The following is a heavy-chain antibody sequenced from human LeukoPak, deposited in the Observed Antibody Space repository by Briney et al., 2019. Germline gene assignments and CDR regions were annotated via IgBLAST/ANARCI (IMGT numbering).Heavy chain of an antibody. D-gene: IGHD1-26*01. V-gene: IGHV1-46*01. CDR2: INPSGGST. CDR1: GYTFTSYY. J-gene: IGHJ4*02. CDR3: ARDSPSGSYLASFDY. Sequence: ASVKVSCKASGYTFTSYYMHWERQAPGQGLEWMGIINPSGGSTSYAQKFQGRVTMTRDTSTSTVYMELSSLRSEDTAVYYCARDSPSGSYLASFDYWGQGALVTVSS.